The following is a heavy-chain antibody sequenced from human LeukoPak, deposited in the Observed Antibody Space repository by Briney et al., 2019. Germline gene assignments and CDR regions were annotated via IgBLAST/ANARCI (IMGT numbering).Heavy chain of an antibody. CDR3: ARLRYCSSTRCYAGMRGYFDY. V-gene: IGHV1-69*06. CDR1: GGTFSSYA. D-gene: IGHD2-2*01. CDR2: MIPIFGTA. Sequence: SVKVSCKASGGTFSSYAISWVRQAPGQGLEWMGGMIPIFGTANYAQKFQGRVTITADKSTTTAYMELRSLRSEDTAVYYCARLRYCSSTRCYAGMRGYFDYWGQGTLVPVSS. J-gene: IGHJ4*02.